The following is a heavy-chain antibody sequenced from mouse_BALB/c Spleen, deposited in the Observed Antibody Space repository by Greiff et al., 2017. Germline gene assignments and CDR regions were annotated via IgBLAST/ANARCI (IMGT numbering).Heavy chain of an antibody. D-gene: IGHD1-1*01. CDR2: IYPGSGST. CDR1: GYTFTSYW. CDR3: TNYYGSSYWYFDV. Sequence: LQQPGSELVRPGASVKLSCKASGYTFTSYWMHWVKQRPGQGLEWIGNIYPGSGSTNYDEKFKSKATLTVDTSSSTAYMQLSSLTSEDSAVYYCTNYYGSSYWYFDVWGAGTTVTVSA. J-gene: IGHJ1*01. V-gene: IGHV1S22*01.